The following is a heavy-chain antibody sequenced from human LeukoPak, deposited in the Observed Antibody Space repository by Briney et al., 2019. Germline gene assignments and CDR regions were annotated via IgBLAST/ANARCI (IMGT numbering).Heavy chain of an antibody. V-gene: IGHV3-23*01. CDR1: GFTFSSYA. D-gene: IGHD3-10*01. CDR3: TTRVGSFSIFDY. J-gene: IGHJ4*02. Sequence: PGGSLRLSCAASGFTFSSYAMSWVRQAPRKGLECVSVISGSGGSTYYADSVKGRFTISRDNSKNTLYLQMNSLKTEDTAVYYCTTRVGSFSIFDYWGQGTLVTVSS. CDR2: ISGSGGST.